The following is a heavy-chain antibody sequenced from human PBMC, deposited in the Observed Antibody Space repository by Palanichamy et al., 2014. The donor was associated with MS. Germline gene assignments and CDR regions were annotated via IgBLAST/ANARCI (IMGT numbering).Heavy chain of an antibody. D-gene: IGHD6-6*01. CDR3: ATEYRTSPRSYWYFDL. CDR2: IKQDGGEK. V-gene: IGHV3-7*03. CDR1: GFSFSNYW. Sequence: EVQLVESGGGLAQPGGSLRLSCAASGFSFSNYWMSWVRQAPGRRLEWVANIKQDGGEKNYVDSVKGRFTISRDNAKNSLYLNMYGLRVEDTAVYYCATEYRTSPRSYWYFDLWGRGTLVTVSS. J-gene: IGHJ2*01.